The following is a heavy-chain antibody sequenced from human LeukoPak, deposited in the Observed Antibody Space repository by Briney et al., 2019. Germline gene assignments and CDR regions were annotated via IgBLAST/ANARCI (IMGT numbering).Heavy chain of an antibody. J-gene: IGHJ3*02. D-gene: IGHD3-22*01. CDR1: GGSISTYF. Sequence: PSETLSLTCTVSGGSISTYFWSWIRQPAGKGLEWIGRIYTSETTNYNPSLKSRVSMSVDTSKNQFSLNLSSVTAADTAVYYCARARTYYYDSSGYAAFDIWGQGTMVTVSS. CDR3: ARARTYYYDSSGYAAFDI. CDR2: IYTSETT. V-gene: IGHV4-4*07.